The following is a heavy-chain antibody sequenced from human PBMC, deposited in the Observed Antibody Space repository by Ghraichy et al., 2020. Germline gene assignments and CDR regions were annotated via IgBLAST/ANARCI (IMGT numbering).Heavy chain of an antibody. D-gene: IGHD3-9*01. J-gene: IGHJ1*01. V-gene: IGHV3-7*03. CDR2: IKGDGSEK. CDR1: GFTFSSNW. CDR3: VGPQELVAY. Sequence: GGSLRLSCAASGFTFSSNWMSWVRQAPGKGLEWVANIKGDGSEKYYVDSVKGRFTISRDNTKNSLYLQINSLRAEDTAVYYCVGPQELVAYWGQGTLVTVSS.